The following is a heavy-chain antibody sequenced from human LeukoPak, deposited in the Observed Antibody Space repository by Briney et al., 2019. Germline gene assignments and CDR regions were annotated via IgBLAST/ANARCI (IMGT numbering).Heavy chain of an antibody. D-gene: IGHD5/OR15-5a*01. CDR2: ISHNGGRT. CDR3: ANRGLRQGTY. J-gene: IGHJ4*02. CDR1: GFAFSSYD. Sequence: HPGGSLRLSCAASGFAFSSYDMTWVRQAPGKGLEWVSAISHNGGRTYYADSVKGRFTISRDNSKKTLYLQMNSLRIGDTAVYYCANRGLRQGTYWGQGTLVTVSS. V-gene: IGHV3-23*01.